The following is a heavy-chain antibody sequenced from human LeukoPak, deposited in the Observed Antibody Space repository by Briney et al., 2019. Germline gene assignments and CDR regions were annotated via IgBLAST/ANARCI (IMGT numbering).Heavy chain of an antibody. Sequence: SETLSLTCTVSGGSISSGDYYWSWIRQHPGKGLEWIGYIYYRGHTYYNPSLKSRVTISVDTSKNQFSLKLSSVTAADTAVYYCARDRLTYYYDSSGYYDRVLDAFDIWGQGTMVTVSS. V-gene: IGHV4-31*02. CDR3: ARDRLTYYYDSSGYYDRVLDAFDI. CDR1: GGSISSGDYY. D-gene: IGHD3-22*01. CDR2: IYYRGHT. J-gene: IGHJ3*02.